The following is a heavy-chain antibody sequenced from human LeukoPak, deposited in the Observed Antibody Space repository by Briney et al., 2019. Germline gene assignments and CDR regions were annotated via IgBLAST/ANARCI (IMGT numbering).Heavy chain of an antibody. J-gene: IGHJ4*02. V-gene: IGHV3-9*03. CDR3: AKDIGGLWLQRVFGY. CDR2: ISWNSGSI. D-gene: IGHD5-18*01. CDR1: GFTFDDYA. Sequence: GRSLRLSCAASGFTFDDYAMHWVRQAPGKGLEWVSGISWNSGSIGYADSVKGRFTISRDNAKNSLYLQMNSLRAEDMALYYCAKDIGGLWLQRVFGYWGQGTLVTVSS.